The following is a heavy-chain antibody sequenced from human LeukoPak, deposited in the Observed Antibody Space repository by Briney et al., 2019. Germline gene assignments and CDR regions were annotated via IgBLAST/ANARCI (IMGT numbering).Heavy chain of an antibody. V-gene: IGHV1-69*13. J-gene: IGHJ3*02. Sequence: SVKVSCKASGGTFSSYAISWVRQAPGQGLEWMGGIIPFFGTANYAQKFQGRVTITADESTSTAYMELSSLRSEDTAVYYCARDGTYGDFDAFDIWGQGTMVTVSS. CDR2: IIPFFGTA. CDR1: GGTFSSYA. D-gene: IGHD4-17*01. CDR3: ARDGTYGDFDAFDI.